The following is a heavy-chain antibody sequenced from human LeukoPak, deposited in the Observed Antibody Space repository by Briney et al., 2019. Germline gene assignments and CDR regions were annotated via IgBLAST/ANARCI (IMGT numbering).Heavy chain of an antibody. J-gene: IGHJ5*02. CDR3: ARSFSNYVYPSSDWFDP. V-gene: IGHV5-51*01. D-gene: IGHD4-11*01. CDR2: IYPGDSDT. Sequence: GESLKISCKGSGCSFTSYWIGWVRQMPGKGLEWMGIIYPGDSDTRYSPSFQGQVTISADKSISTTYLQWSSLKASDTAMYYCARSFSNYVYPSSDWFDPWGQGTLVTVSS. CDR1: GCSFTSYW.